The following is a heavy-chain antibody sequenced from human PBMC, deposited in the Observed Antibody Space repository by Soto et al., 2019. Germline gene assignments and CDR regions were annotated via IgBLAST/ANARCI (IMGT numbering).Heavy chain of an antibody. CDR1: GYSFTSYW. CDR2: IYPGDSDT. D-gene: IGHD2-21*01. J-gene: IGHJ6*02. V-gene: IGHV5-51*01. CDR3: ARSIAGPYYYYGMDV. Sequence: GESLKISCKGSGYSFTSYWIGWARQMPGKGLEWMGIIYPGDSDTRYSPSFQGQVTISADKSISTAYLQWSSLKASDTAMYYCARSIAGPYYYYGMDVWGQGTTVTVSS.